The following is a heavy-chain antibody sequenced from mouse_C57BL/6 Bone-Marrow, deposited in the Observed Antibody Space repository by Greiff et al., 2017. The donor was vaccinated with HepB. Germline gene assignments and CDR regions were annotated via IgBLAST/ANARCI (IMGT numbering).Heavy chain of an antibody. V-gene: IGHV1-82*01. J-gene: IGHJ3*01. CDR1: GYAFSSSW. CDR2: IYPGDGDT. Sequence: QVQLQQSGPELVKPGASVKISCKASGYAFSSSWMNWVKQRPGKGLEWIGRIYPGDGDTNYNGKFKGKATLTADKSSSTAYMQLSSLTSEDSAVYFCARKGYDGYLAYWGQGTLVTVSA. D-gene: IGHD2-3*01. CDR3: ARKGYDGYLAY.